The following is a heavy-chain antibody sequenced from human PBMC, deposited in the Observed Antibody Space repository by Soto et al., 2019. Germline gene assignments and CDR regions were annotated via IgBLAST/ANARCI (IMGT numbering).Heavy chain of an antibody. CDR3: ARDTIHMYGAVDY. D-gene: IGHD2-8*01. V-gene: IGHV3-66*01. J-gene: IGHJ4*02. Sequence: EVQLVESGGGLVQPGGSLRLSCAASGFTVSSNYMSWVRQAPGKGLEWVSVIYSGGSTYYADSVKGRFTISRDNSKNTLYLQMTSLRAEDTAVYYCARDTIHMYGAVDYWGQGALVTVSS. CDR1: GFTVSSNY. CDR2: IYSGGST.